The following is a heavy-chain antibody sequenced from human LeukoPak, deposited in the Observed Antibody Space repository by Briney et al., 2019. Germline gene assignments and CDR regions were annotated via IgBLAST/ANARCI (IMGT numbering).Heavy chain of an antibody. J-gene: IGHJ3*02. CDR3: ARIRDGYNDAYDI. CDR2: INPDGGNT. D-gene: IGHD5-24*01. CDR1: GYTFTNSY. Sequence: ASVKVSCTPSGYTFTNSYIHWVRQAPGQVPEWMGLINPDGGNTNYAQNFQGRVTLTRDTSTSTVYMELSSLRAEDTAIYYCARIRDGYNDAYDIWGKGTVVTVPS. V-gene: IGHV1-46*01.